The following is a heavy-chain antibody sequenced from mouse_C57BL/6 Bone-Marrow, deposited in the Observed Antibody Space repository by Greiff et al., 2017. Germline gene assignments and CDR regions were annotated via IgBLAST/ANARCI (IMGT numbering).Heavy chain of an antibody. J-gene: IGHJ3*01. D-gene: IGHD2-4*01. V-gene: IGHV1-52*01. CDR3: ATDYDDPRGFAF. Sequence: QVQLQQPGAELVRPGSSVKLSCKASGYTFTSYWMPWVKQRPIQGLEWIGNIDPSDSETHYNQKFKDKATLTVDKSSSTAYMQLSSLTSEDSAVYYGATDYDDPRGFAFWGKGTLVTVSA. CDR1: GYTFTSYW. CDR2: IDPSDSET.